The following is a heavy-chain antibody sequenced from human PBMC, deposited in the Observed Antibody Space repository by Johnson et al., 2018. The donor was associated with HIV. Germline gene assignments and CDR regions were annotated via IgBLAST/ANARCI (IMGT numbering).Heavy chain of an antibody. V-gene: IGHV3-7*01. CDR2: IKQDGSEK. CDR1: GFTFSSYW. J-gene: IGHJ3*02. Sequence: VHLVESGGGLVQPGGSLRLSCAASGFTFSSYWMSWVRQAPGKGLEWVANIKQDGSEKYYVDSVKGRFTISRDNAKNSLYLQMNSLRAEDTAVYYCARDSHNFWTDAFDIWGQGTMVTVSS. CDR3: ARDSHNFWTDAFDI. D-gene: IGHD3/OR15-3a*01.